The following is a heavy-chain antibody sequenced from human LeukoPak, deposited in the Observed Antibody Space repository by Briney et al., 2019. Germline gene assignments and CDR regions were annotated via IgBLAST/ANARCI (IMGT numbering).Heavy chain of an antibody. D-gene: IGHD2-2*01. Sequence: GGSLSLSCAASGFTFSTDWMSWVRQPPRKGQEWVANIKQDGSDKFYVGSVKGRFTISRDNGKNSMYLQMNSLRAEDTAVYYCARVLPVASRDYWGQGTLVTVSS. CDR2: IKQDGSDK. J-gene: IGHJ4*02. V-gene: IGHV3-7*01. CDR1: GFTFSTDW. CDR3: ARVLPVASRDY.